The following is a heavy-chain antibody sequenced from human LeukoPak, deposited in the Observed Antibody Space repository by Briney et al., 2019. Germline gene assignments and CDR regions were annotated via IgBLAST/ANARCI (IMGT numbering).Heavy chain of an antibody. CDR1: GGTFSSYA. Sequence: SVKVSCKASGGTFSSYAISWVRQAPGQGLEWMGGIIPIFGTANYAQKFQGRVTITADESTSTAYMELSSLRSEDTAVYYCARGGYYGSGNDFRFDPWGQGTLVTVSS. J-gene: IGHJ5*02. CDR3: ARGGYYGSGNDFRFDP. D-gene: IGHD3-10*01. V-gene: IGHV1-69*13. CDR2: IIPIFGTA.